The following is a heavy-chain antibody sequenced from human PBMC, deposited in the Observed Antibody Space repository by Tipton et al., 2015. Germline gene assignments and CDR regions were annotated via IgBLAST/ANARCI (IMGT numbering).Heavy chain of an antibody. CDR3: ARQGWGYLFDY. CDR2: IYYSGST. CDR1: GGSISRSSYY. Sequence: TLSLTCSVSGGSISRSSYYWGWIRQPPGKGLEWIGSIYYSGSTYYNPSLKSRITISVDTSKNQFSLKLSSVTAADTAVYYCARQGWGYLFDYWGQGTLVTVSS. D-gene: IGHD5-12*01. V-gene: IGHV4-39*01. J-gene: IGHJ4*02.